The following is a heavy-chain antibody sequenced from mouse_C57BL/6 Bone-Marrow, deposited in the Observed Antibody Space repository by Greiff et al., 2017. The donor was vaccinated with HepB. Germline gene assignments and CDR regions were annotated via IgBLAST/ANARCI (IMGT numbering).Heavy chain of an antibody. CDR1: GFTFSDYY. CDR2: ISNGGGST. V-gene: IGHV5-12*01. D-gene: IGHD2-3*01. J-gene: IGHJ4*01. Sequence: EVQLQESGGGLVQPGGSLKLSCAASGFTFSDYYMYWVRQTPEKRLEWVAYISNGGGSTYYPDTVKGRFTISRDNAKNTLYLQMSRLKSEDTAMYYCARDGYYPYYAMDYWGQGTSVTVSS. CDR3: ARDGYYPYYAMDY.